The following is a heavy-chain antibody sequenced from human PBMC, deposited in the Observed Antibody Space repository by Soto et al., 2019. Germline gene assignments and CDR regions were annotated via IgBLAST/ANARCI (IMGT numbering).Heavy chain of an antibody. CDR2: VNAGNGNT. V-gene: IGHV1-3*01. D-gene: IGHD5-12*01. CDR1: GYTFTSYA. J-gene: IGHJ4*02. Sequence: ASVKVSCKASGYTFTSYAMHWVRQAPGQRLEWMGWVNAGNGNTKYSQKFQGRVTITRDTSASTAYMELSSLRSEDTAVYYCARDKAPRYSGYNFDYWGQGTLVTVSS. CDR3: ARDKAPRYSGYNFDY.